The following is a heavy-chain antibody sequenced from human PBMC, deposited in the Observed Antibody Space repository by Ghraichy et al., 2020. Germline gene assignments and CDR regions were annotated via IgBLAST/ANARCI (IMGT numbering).Heavy chain of an antibody. J-gene: IGHJ4*02. D-gene: IGHD3-22*01. CDR2: ISGRGAST. V-gene: IGHV3-23*01. CDR3: AKDGKTYYSDSSGYPDY. Sequence: LSLTCAASGFSFSSYSMSWVRQAPGKGLEWVSGISGRGASTYYADSVKGRFTISRDNSKNTLYLQMNSLRAEDTAVYYCAKDGKTYYSDSSGYPDYWGQGTLVTVSS. CDR1: GFSFSSYS.